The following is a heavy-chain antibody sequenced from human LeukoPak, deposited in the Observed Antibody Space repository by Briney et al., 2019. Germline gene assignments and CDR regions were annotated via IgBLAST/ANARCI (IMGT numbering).Heavy chain of an antibody. V-gene: IGHV4-39*07. CDR1: GGSISSSSYY. CDR3: AKDIEAEGYYYDSSGSFDY. Sequence: SETLSLTCTVSGGSISSSSYYWGWIRQPPGKGLEWIGSIYYSGSTYYNPSLKSRVTISVDTSKNQFSLKLSSVTAADTALYYCAKDIEAEGYYYDSSGSFDYWGQGTLVTVSS. CDR2: IYYSGST. D-gene: IGHD3-22*01. J-gene: IGHJ4*02.